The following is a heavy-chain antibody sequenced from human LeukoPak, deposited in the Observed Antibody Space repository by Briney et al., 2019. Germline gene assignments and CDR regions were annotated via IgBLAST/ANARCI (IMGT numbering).Heavy chain of an antibody. D-gene: IGHD2-15*01. Sequence: GGSLRLSCAASGFTFSSYNMNWVRQAPGKGLEWVSSITSGNSYRFYADSVKGRFTISRDNAKNSLYLQMNSLRAEDTAVYYCARDLEDIVVVVAAAFDYWGQGTLVTVSS. CDR1: GFTFSSYN. CDR3: ARDLEDIVVVVAAAFDY. CDR2: ITSGNSYR. J-gene: IGHJ4*02. V-gene: IGHV3-21*01.